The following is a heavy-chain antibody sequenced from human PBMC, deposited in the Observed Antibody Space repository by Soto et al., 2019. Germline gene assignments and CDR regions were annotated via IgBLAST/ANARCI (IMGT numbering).Heavy chain of an antibody. CDR3: ARARLRVTIFGVVFPEPFDY. D-gene: IGHD3-3*01. V-gene: IGHV4-34*01. CDR2: INHSGST. CDR1: GGSFSGYY. Sequence: SETLSLTCAVYGGSFSGYYWSWIRQPPGKGLEWIGEINHSGSTNYNPPLKSRVTISVDTSKNQFSLKLSSVTAADTAVYYCARARLRVTIFGVVFPEPFDYWGQGTLVTVSS. J-gene: IGHJ4*02.